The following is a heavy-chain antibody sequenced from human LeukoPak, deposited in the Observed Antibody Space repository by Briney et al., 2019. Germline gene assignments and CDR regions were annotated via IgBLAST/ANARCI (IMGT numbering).Heavy chain of an antibody. CDR1: GFTFSNYW. CDR3: AKDPNYYDSSGYYNY. CDR2: IKEDGSAK. Sequence: GGSLRLSCAASGFTFSNYWMSWVRQAPGKGLEWVANIKEDGSAKYYVDSVKGRFTISRDNAKNSVYLQMNSLRAEDMAVYYCAKDPNYYDSSGYYNYWGQGTLVTVSS. D-gene: IGHD3-22*01. J-gene: IGHJ4*02. V-gene: IGHV3-7*01.